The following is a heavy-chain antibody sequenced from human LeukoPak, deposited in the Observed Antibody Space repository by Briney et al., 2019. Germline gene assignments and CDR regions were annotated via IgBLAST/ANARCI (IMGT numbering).Heavy chain of an antibody. Sequence: PSETLSLTCTVSGGSPTSSGYNWGWFRHPPGTGLGGMGKINHSGSTNYNPSLKSRVTISVDTSKNQFSLKLSSVTAADTAVYYCARGWVWFGEPPTAYFDYWGQGTLVTVSS. J-gene: IGHJ4*02. D-gene: IGHD3-10*01. CDR2: INHSGST. V-gene: IGHV4-39*07. CDR1: GGSPTSSGYN. CDR3: ARGWVWFGEPPTAYFDY.